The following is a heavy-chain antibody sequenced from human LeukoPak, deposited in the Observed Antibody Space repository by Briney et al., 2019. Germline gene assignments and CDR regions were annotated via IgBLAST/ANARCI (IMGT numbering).Heavy chain of an antibody. Sequence: GGSLRLSCAVSGLTFSTYSMTWVRQGPGKGLEWVSSIYNSGAKIFYADSVKGRFTISRDNSKNTLYLQMNSLRAEDTAVYYCAKLKGTLLDYWGQGTLVTVSS. V-gene: IGHV3-23*01. J-gene: IGHJ4*02. CDR2: IYNSGAKI. CDR1: GLTFSTYS. D-gene: IGHD1-26*01. CDR3: AKLKGTLLDY.